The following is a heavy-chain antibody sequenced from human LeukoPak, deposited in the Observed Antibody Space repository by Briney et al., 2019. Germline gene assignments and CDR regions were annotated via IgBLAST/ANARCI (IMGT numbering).Heavy chain of an antibody. Sequence: PSETLSLTCTVSGGSIRSSYYYWGWIRQPPGKGLEWIGSIYDSGSTYYNPSLKSRVTISVDTSKNQFSLKLNSVTAADTAVYYCARGSALLALSFDYWGQGTLVTVSS. D-gene: IGHD2-15*01. V-gene: IGHV4-39*01. CDR1: GGSIRSSYYY. J-gene: IGHJ4*02. CDR2: IYDSGST. CDR3: ARGSALLALSFDY.